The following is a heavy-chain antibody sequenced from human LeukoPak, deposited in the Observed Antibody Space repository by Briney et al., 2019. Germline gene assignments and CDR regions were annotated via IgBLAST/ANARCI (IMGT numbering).Heavy chain of an antibody. CDR3: ARQRLGEISLTAFDI. V-gene: IGHV4-4*09. J-gene: IGHJ3*02. CDR2: IYSSGST. Sequence: PSETLSLTCTVSGGSISSNYWNWIRQPPGKRLEWIGYIYSSGSTNYNPSLKSRVTMSVDTSKNQFSLKLMSVTAADTAVYYCARQRLGEISLTAFDIWGRGTMVTVSS. D-gene: IGHD3-16*02. CDR1: GGSISSNY.